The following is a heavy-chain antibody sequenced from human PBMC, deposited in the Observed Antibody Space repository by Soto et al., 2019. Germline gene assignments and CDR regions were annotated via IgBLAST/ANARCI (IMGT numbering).Heavy chain of an antibody. J-gene: IGHJ6*03. CDR2: INHSGST. V-gene: IGHV4-34*01. Sequence: SETLSLTCAVYGGSFSGYYWSWIRQPPGKGLEWIGEINHSGSTNYNPSLKSRVTISVDTSKNQFSLKLSSVTAADTAVYYCANTYYYYYYMDVWGNGTTVTVSS. CDR1: GGSFSGYY. CDR3: ANTYYYYYYMDV.